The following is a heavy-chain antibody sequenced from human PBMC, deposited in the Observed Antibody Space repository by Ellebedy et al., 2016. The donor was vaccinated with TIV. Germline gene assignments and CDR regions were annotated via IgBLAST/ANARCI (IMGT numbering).Heavy chain of an antibody. J-gene: IGHJ4*02. CDR3: VRTTTSWDFDY. D-gene: IGHD2-2*01. CDR1: GFTFSSYS. CDR2: ISSYSANI. Sequence: GGSLRLSCVASGFTFSSYSMDWVRQTPGKGLEWVSSISSYSANIYYADSVKGRSTISRDNAKNTLFLQMNSLGADDTAIYYCVRTTTSWDFDYWGQGSPVTVSS. V-gene: IGHV3-21*01.